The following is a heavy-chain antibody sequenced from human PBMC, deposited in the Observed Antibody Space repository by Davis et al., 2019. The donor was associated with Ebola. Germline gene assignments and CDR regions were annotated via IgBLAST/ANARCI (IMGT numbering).Heavy chain of an antibody. CDR2: IFPGDSDT. CDR3: ARSPLVFYYDSSGSPHAFDI. Sequence: GESLKISCKGSGYSFTNYWIVWVRQMPGKGLECLGIIFPGDSDTRYSPSFQGQVTISADKSITTAYLQWSGLKASDTAMYYCARSPLVFYYDSSGSPHAFDIWGQGTMVTVSS. D-gene: IGHD3-22*01. V-gene: IGHV5-51*01. J-gene: IGHJ3*02. CDR1: GYSFTNYW.